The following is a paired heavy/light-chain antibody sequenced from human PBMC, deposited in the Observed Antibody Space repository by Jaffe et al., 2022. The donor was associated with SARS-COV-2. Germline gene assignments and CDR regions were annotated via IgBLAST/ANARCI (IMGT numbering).Heavy chain of an antibody. CDR2: IYPGDSDI. CDR1: GYSFTDFW. Sequence: EVLLVQSGGEMKKPGESLSISCQGSGYSFTDFWIGWVRQMPGKGLEWIGIIYPGDSDIRYSPAFQGQVTISADKSIATAYLQWSTLKASDTAIYYCAKGVVRATTYWFDSWGQGTLVTVSS. J-gene: IGHJ5*01. V-gene: IGHV5-51*01. CDR3: AKGVVRATTYWFDS. D-gene: IGHD1-26*01.
Light chain of an antibody. J-gene: IGLJ2*01. V-gene: IGLV3-19*01. CDR1: SLRVYY. CDR2: GRN. CDR3: NSRDRSGNHLV. Sequence: ELIQDPAVSVTLGQTVTLTCHGDSLRVYYATWYQQKPGQAPILVIYGRNNRPSGIPDRFSGSNSGSTASLTITGTQAEDEADYYCNSRDRSGNHLVFGGGTKLTVL.